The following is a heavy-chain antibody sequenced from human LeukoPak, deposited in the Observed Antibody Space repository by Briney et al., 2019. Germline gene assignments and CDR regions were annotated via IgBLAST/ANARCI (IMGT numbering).Heavy chain of an antibody. J-gene: IGHJ4*02. D-gene: IGHD3-10*01. V-gene: IGHV4-39*07. Sequence: KPSETLSLTCTVSGGSISSSSYYWGWIRQPPGKGLEWIGSIYYSGSTYYNPSLKSRVTISVDTSKNQFSLKLSSVTAADTAVYYCARALGMFGFGELLDYWGQGTLVTVSS. CDR3: ARALGMFGFGELLDY. CDR1: GGSISSSSYY. CDR2: IYYSGST.